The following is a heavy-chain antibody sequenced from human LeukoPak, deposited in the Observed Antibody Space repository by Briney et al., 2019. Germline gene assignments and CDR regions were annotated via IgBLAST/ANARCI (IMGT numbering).Heavy chain of an antibody. J-gene: IGHJ4*02. V-gene: IGHV4-39*02. D-gene: IGHD5-18*01. Sequence: SETLSLTCTVSGVSITSSSYYWGWIRQPPGKGPEWIGSIHYGANTYRNPSLKSRVTISMDTSKNHFSLSLSSVTAADTAVYYCARAAHGYLYYFDYWGQGTLVTVSS. CDR1: GVSITSSSYY. CDR3: ARAAHGYLYYFDY. CDR2: IHYGANT.